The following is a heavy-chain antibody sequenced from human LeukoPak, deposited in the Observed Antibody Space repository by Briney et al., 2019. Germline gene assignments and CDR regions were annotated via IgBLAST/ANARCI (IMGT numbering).Heavy chain of an antibody. J-gene: IGHJ5*02. Sequence: SVKVSCKASGGTFSSYAISWVRQAPGQGLEWMGGIIPIFGTANYAQKFQGRVTITADESTSAAYMELSSLRSEDTAVYYCAFARPGIAAAGTWFDPWGQGTLVTVSS. CDR3: AFARPGIAAAGTWFDP. CDR1: GGTFSSYA. V-gene: IGHV1-69*01. D-gene: IGHD6-13*01. CDR2: IIPIFGTA.